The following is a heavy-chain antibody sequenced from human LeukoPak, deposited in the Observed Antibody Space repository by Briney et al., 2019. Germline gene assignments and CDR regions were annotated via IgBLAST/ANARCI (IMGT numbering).Heavy chain of an antibody. D-gene: IGHD5-18*01. CDR3: ARDIKETARVKYYYYYYMPV. J-gene: IGHJ6*03. CDR2: ISAYNGNT. CDR1: GYTFTSYG. Sequence: ASVKVSCKASGYTFTSYGISWVQQAPGQGPEWMGWISAYNGNTNYAQKLQGRVTMTTDTSTSTAYMELRSLRSDDPAVYYCARDIKETARVKYYYYYYMPVWGKAPTATV. V-gene: IGHV1-18*01.